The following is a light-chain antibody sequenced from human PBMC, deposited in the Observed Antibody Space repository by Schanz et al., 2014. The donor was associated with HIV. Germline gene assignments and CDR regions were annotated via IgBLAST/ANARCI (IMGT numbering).Light chain of an antibody. CDR3: SSYAATSNVL. J-gene: IGLJ3*02. V-gene: IGLV2-8*01. CDR2: EVS. CDR1: SGDVGSYNY. Sequence: QSALTQPPSASGSPGQSVTISCTGTSGDVGSYNYVSWYQQHPGKAPKLMIYEVSERPSGVPDRFSGSKSGNTASLTVSGLQADDEADYYCSSYAATSNVLFGGGTKLTVL.